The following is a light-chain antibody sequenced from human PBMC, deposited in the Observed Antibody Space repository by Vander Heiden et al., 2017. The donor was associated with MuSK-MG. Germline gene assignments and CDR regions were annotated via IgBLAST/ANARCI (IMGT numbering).Light chain of an antibody. CDR2: GAS. Sequence: EIVMTQSPATLSVSPGERATLSCRASQSVSSNLAWYQQKPGQAPRLLIYGASTRDTGIPARFSGSGYETEFTLTISSRQSEDFAVYYCQQHNNWPPLTFGGGTKVEIK. CDR3: QQHNNWPPLT. V-gene: IGKV3-15*01. CDR1: QSVSSN. J-gene: IGKJ4*01.